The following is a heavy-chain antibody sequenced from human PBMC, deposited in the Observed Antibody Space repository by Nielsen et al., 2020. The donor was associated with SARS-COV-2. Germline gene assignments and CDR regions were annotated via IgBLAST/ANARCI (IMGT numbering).Heavy chain of an antibody. CDR3: VKDGAYYGVRGVVHFGY. CDR1: VFTFSRFG. CDR2: ISYDGSDQ. D-gene: IGHD3-10*01. J-gene: IGHJ4*02. Sequence: SCAASVFTFSRFGMHSVRQTLGRWLEWVAYISYDGSDQYYEDSLKGRFTISRDNSKNILYLQMNNLRAEDTAVYYCVKDGAYYGVRGVVHFGYGGRGNLVTVSS. V-gene: IGHV3-30*18.